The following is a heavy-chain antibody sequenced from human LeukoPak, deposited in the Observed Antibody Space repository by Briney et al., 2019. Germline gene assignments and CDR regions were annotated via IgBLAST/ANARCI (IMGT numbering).Heavy chain of an antibody. V-gene: IGHV1-24*01. Sequence: ASVKVSCKVSGYTLTELSMHWVRQAPGKGLEWMGGFDPEDGETIYAQKFQGRVTMTEDTSTDTAYMELRSLRSDDTAVYYCARPTYDSSGYNDYWGQGTLVTVSS. J-gene: IGHJ4*02. CDR2: FDPEDGET. CDR1: GYTLTELS. D-gene: IGHD3-22*01. CDR3: ARPTYDSSGYNDY.